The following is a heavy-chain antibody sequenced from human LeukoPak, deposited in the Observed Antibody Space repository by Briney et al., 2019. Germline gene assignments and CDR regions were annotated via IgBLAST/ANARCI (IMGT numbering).Heavy chain of an antibody. D-gene: IGHD6-13*01. Sequence: SETLSLTCTVSGGSISTYYWSWIRHPPGRGLEWIGHIYFTGSTNYNPSLQSRVTISVDTSKNQFSLKLTSVTAADTAVYYCARHCASGTCAFDIWGQGTMVTVSS. V-gene: IGHV4-59*08. CDR3: ARHCASGTCAFDI. CDR1: GGSISTYY. J-gene: IGHJ3*02. CDR2: IYFTGST.